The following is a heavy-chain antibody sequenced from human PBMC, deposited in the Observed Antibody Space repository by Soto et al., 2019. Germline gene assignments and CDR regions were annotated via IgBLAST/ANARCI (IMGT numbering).Heavy chain of an antibody. D-gene: IGHD1-1*01. J-gene: IGHJ4*02. CDR1: GQSFSGHS. CDR3: ARGSGIVALPGELEDVNYDY. Sequence: QVQLQQWDAGLVKPSETLSLSCAVYGQSFSGHSWAWIRQPPGKGLEWIGEINESGSTYYNPSLKSRVTISTDTSKNQFSLKLSSVSAADTAAYFCARGSGIVALPGELEDVNYDYWGQGTLVNVSS. V-gene: IGHV4-34*01. CDR2: INESGST.